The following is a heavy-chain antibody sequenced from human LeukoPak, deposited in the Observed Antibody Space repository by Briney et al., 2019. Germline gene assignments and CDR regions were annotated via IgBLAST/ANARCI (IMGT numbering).Heavy chain of an antibody. J-gene: IGHJ4*02. V-gene: IGHV3-48*01. CDR3: ARGRYCSGGSCYYFDY. CDR2: ISSSSNTI. CDR1: GFTFSSYS. D-gene: IGHD2-15*01. Sequence: GGSLRLSCAASGFTFSSYSMYWVRQAPGKGLEWVSYISSSSNTIYYADSVKGRFTISRDNAKNSLYLQMNSLRAEDTAVYYCARGRYCSGGSCYYFDYWGQGTLVTVSS.